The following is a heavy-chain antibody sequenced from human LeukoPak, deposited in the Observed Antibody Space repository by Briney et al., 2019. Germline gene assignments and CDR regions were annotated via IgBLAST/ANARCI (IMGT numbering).Heavy chain of an antibody. D-gene: IGHD3-10*02. Sequence: GGSLRLSCAASGFTFSSYGMHWVRQAPGKGLEWVAVISYDGSNKYYADSVKGRFTISRDNSKNTLYLQMNSLRAEDTAVYYCANGHYYYVRGGGGTAEYFQHWGQGTLVTVSS. J-gene: IGHJ1*01. V-gene: IGHV3-30*18. CDR2: ISYDGSNK. CDR3: ANGHYYYVRGGGGTAEYFQH. CDR1: GFTFSSYG.